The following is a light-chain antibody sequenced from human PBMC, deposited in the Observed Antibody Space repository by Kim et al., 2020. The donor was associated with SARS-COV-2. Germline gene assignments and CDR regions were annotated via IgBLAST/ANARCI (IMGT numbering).Light chain of an antibody. CDR3: QAWGTRTVV. CDR1: KLGDKY. CDR2: EDT. Sequence: SYELTQPPSVSVSPGQTASITCSGDKLGDKYAYWYQQKPGQSPVLVIYEDTKRPSGIPERFSASNSENTATLTNSGTQAIDEADYYCQAWGTRTVVFGGGTQLTVL. V-gene: IGLV3-1*01. J-gene: IGLJ2*01.